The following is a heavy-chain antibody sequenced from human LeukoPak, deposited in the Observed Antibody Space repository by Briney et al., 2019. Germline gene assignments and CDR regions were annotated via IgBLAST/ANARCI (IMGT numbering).Heavy chain of an antibody. D-gene: IGHD3-22*01. V-gene: IGHV3-23*01. Sequence: PGGSLRLSCAASGFTFSNYAMSWVRQAPGKGLEGVSAISGSGGSTYDADSVKGRFTISRDNSKNTLYLQMNGLRADDTAVYYCAKGSYYYDSSAFDYWGQGTQVTVSS. CDR2: ISGSGGST. J-gene: IGHJ4*02. CDR3: AKGSYYYDSSAFDY. CDR1: GFTFSNYA.